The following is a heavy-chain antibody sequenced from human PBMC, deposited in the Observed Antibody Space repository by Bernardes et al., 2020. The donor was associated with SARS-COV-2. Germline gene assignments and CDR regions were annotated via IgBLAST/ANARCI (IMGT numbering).Heavy chain of an antibody. V-gene: IGHV4-61*02. CDR1: DDAISSGSFY. D-gene: IGHD6-19*01. CDR3: ARDGRISVPRTDYFDF. Sequence: SETLSLTCAVSDDAISSGSFYWSWIRQPAGKGLEWVGRISASGSTNYNPSLKSRVTMSVDTSKNQFSLKLTSVTAADTAVYYCARDGRISVPRTDYFDFWGQGILVTVSS. J-gene: IGHJ4*02. CDR2: ISASGST.